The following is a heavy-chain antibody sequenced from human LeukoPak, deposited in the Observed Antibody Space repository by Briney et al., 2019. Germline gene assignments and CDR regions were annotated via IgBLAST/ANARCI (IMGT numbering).Heavy chain of an antibody. Sequence: SGGSLRLSCAASGFTFSSYAMSWVRQAPGRGLEWVSAISGSGGSTYYADSVKGRFTISRDNSKNTLYLQMNSLRAEDTAVYYCAKDPSVLPGVMTDYWGQGTLVTVSS. CDR1: GFTFSSYA. CDR2: ISGSGGST. CDR3: AKDPSVLPGVMTDY. D-gene: IGHD3-10*01. J-gene: IGHJ4*02. V-gene: IGHV3-23*01.